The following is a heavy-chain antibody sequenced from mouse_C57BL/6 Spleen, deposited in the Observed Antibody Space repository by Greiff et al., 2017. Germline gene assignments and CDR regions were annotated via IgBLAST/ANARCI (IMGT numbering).Heavy chain of an antibody. CDR2: INPNNGGT. CDR3: ARSSLRTYYAMDY. J-gene: IGHJ4*01. Sequence: VQLQQSGPELVKPGASVKIPCKASGYTFTDYNMDWVKQSHGKSLEWIGDINPNNGGTIYNQKFKGKATLTVDKSSSTAYMELRSLTSEDTAVYYCARSSLRTYYAMDYWGQGTSVTVSS. V-gene: IGHV1-18*01. CDR1: GYTFTDYN. D-gene: IGHD1-1*01.